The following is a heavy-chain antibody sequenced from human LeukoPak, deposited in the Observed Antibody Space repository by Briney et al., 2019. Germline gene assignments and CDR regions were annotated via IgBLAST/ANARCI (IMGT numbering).Heavy chain of an antibody. CDR2: ITGSGGNT. D-gene: IGHD5-18*01. CDR3: AKGAGWIQLWFVY. J-gene: IGHJ4*02. Sequence: PGASLRLSCAASGFTFSNYAMSWVRQAPGKGLEWVSAITGSGGNTYYADSVKGRFTISRDNSKNTLYLQMNSLSAEDTAVYYCAKGAGWIQLWFVYWGQGTLVTVSS. V-gene: IGHV3-23*01. CDR1: GFTFSNYA.